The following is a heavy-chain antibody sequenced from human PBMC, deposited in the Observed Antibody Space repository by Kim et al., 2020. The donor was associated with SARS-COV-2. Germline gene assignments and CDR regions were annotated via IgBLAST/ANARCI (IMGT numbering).Heavy chain of an antibody. Sequence: GGSLRLSCAASGFIFNSYGMHWVRQAPGKGLEWVAFIWYNGEKKYYGDSVEGRFTISRDNSNNKLFLQIDSLRGDDTAIYYCARDRDSGYYDRAIRRGYFDLWGRGTLVTVSS. V-gene: IGHV3-33*01. CDR2: IWYNGEKK. J-gene: IGHJ2*01. CDR3: ARDRDSGYYDRAIRRGYFDL. CDR1: GFIFNSYG. D-gene: IGHD3-22*01.